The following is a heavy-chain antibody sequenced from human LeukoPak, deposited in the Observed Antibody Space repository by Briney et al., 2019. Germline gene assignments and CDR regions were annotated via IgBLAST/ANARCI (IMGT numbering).Heavy chain of an antibody. J-gene: IGHJ4*02. Sequence: SETLSLTCTVSGDSISSSSYYWGWIRQPPGKGLEWIGSIYYGGSTYYNPSLKSRVTISVDTSKNQFFLKLTSVTAADTAVYYCARYGSGSYYNVPETPSWGQGTLVTVSS. D-gene: IGHD3-10*01. CDR3: ARYGSGSYYNVPETPS. CDR2: IYYGGST. CDR1: GDSISSSSYY. V-gene: IGHV4-39*01.